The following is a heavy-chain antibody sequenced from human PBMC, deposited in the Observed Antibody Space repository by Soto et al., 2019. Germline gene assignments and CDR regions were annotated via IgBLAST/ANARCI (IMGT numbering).Heavy chain of an antibody. D-gene: IGHD3-3*01. J-gene: IGHJ6*02. CDR2: ISSSSIYI. V-gene: IGHV3-21*01. Sequence: GLSLRLSCAASGFTFSSYRMNWVLQAPGKGLEWVSSISSSSIYIYYADSVKGRFTISRDNAKSSLYLQMNILRAEDTALYYCAREFTNNYDFWSGYPLDVWGQGTTVTVSS. CDR1: GFTFSSYR. CDR3: AREFTNNYDFWSGYPLDV.